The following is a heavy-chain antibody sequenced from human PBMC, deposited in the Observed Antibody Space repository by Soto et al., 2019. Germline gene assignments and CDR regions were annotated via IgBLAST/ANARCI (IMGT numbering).Heavy chain of an antibody. CDR1: GGSVSSGGYY. J-gene: IGHJ6*02. V-gene: IGHV4-61*08. D-gene: IGHD6-13*01. CDR3: ARDYSSTDYYYYGMDV. Sequence: SETLSLTCTVSGGSVSSGGYYWSWIRQPPGKGLEWIGYIYYSGSTNYNPSLKSRVTISVDTSKNQFSLKLRSVTAADTAVYYCARDYSSTDYYYYGMDVWGQGTTVTVSS. CDR2: IYYSGST.